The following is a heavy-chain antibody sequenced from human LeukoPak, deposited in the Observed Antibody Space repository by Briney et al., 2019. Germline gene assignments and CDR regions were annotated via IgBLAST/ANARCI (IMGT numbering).Heavy chain of an antibody. CDR2: ITGSGGST. Sequence: PGGSLRLSCAASGFTFSSYAMSWVRQAPGKGLEWVSAITGSGGSTYYADSVKGRFTISRDNSKNTLYLQMNSLRAEDTAVYYCAKWGDYVVLSGYDDPDYWGPETLVSVSS. D-gene: IGHD3-16*01. V-gene: IGHV3-23*01. J-gene: IGHJ4*02. CDR1: GFTFSSYA. CDR3: AKWGDYVVLSGYDDPDY.